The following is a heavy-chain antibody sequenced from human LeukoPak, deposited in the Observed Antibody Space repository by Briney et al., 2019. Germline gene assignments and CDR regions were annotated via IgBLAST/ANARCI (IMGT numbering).Heavy chain of an antibody. D-gene: IGHD4-17*01. V-gene: IGHV4-59*01. CDR1: GGSISSYY. CDR2: IYYSGST. CDR3: ARGTVTTFDY. Sequence: SETLSLTCTVSGGSISSYYWSWIRQPPGKGLEWIGYIYYSGSTNYNPSLKSRVTISVDTSKNQFSLELSSVTAADTAVYYCARGTVTTFDYWGQGTLVTVSS. J-gene: IGHJ4*02.